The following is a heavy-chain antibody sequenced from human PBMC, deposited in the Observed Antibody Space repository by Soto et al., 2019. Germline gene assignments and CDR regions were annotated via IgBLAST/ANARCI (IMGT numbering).Heavy chain of an antibody. D-gene: IGHD3-10*01. CDR3: AKLRWGSDNWFDP. CDR2: ISGDGEST. J-gene: IGHJ5*02. Sequence: EVPLLESGGGLVQPGGSLRLSSAASGFTFSSDAMSWVRQSPGKGLEWVSAISGDGESTYYADSVKGRFTISRDNSKNTLYLQMNSLRAEDTAVYYCAKLRWGSDNWFDPWGQGTLVTVSS. CDR1: GFTFSSDA. V-gene: IGHV3-23*01.